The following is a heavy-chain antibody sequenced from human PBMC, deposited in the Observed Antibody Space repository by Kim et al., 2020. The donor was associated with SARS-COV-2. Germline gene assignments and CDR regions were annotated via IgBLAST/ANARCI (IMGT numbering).Heavy chain of an antibody. D-gene: IGHD3-16*01. V-gene: IGHV4-31*02. CDR3: ARDKTRGGAPFDP. Sequence: YNPSLKSRVAISVDTSKKQFSLKLSSVPAADTAVYYCARDKTRGGAPFDPWGQGTLVTVSS. J-gene: IGHJ5*02.